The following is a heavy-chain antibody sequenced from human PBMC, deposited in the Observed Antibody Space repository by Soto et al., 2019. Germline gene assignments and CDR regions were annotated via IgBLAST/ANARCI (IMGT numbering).Heavy chain of an antibody. J-gene: IGHJ4*02. Sequence: GGSLRLSCAASGFTFSSYAMSWVRQAPGKGLEWVSVISGSGGSTYYADSVKGRFTISRDKSKNTLYLQMNSLRAEDTAVYYCSRRSSGWYFDYWGQGTLVTVSS. CDR3: SRRSSGWYFDY. D-gene: IGHD6-19*01. V-gene: IGHV3-23*01. CDR1: GFTFSSYA. CDR2: ISGSGGST.